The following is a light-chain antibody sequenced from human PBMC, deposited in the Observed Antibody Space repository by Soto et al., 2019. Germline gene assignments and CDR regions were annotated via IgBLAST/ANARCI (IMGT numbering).Light chain of an antibody. CDR1: PSISSW. V-gene: IGKV1-5*01. CDR3: QQYNTYSSLT. CDR2: EAS. J-gene: IGKJ4*01. Sequence: DIQMTQSPFTLSASVGARVTTPCRASPSISSWLAWYQKKLGRAPRLLXYEASSLESGVPSRFSGSGYCTELTLTISSLHTDYFATYYCQQYNTYSSLTFGGGTKVYIK.